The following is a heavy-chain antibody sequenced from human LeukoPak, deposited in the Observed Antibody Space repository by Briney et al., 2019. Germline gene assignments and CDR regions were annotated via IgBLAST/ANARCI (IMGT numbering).Heavy chain of an antibody. V-gene: IGHV4-31*03. J-gene: IGHJ4*02. CDR2: IYYSGST. D-gene: IGHD3-3*01. CDR1: GGSISSGGYY. CDR3: ARGITIFGVAPFFDY. Sequence: SETLSLTCTVSGGSISSGGYYWSWIRQHPGKGLEWLGYIYYSGSTYYNPSLKSRVTISVDTSKNQFSLKLSSVTAADTAVYYCARGITIFGVAPFFDYWGQGTLVTVSS.